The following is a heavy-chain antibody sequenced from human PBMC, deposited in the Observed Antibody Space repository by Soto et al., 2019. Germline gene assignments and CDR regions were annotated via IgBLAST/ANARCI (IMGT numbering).Heavy chain of an antibody. CDR3: ARGGGLYYYDSSGYFLFDY. V-gene: IGHV4-59*01. CDR1: GGSISSYY. CDR2: IYYSGST. D-gene: IGHD3-22*01. Sequence: TSETLSLTCTVSGGSISSYYWRWIRQPPGKGLEWIGYIYYSGSTNYNPSLKSRVTISVDTSKNQFSLKLSSVTAADTAVYYCARGGGLYYYDSSGYFLFDYWGQGTLVTVSS. J-gene: IGHJ4*02.